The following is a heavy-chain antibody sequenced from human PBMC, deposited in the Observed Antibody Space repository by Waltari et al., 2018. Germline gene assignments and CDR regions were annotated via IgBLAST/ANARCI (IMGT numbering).Heavy chain of an antibody. CDR2: IYHSGST. J-gene: IGHJ3*02. Sequence: QVQLQESGPGLVKPSETLSLTCAVSGYSISSGYYWGWLRQPPGKGLEWIGSIYHSGSTYYNPSLKSRVTISVDTSKNQFSRKLSSVTAADTAVYYCARDYYDSSGYYSPDAFDIWGQGTMVTVSS. D-gene: IGHD3-22*01. CDR3: ARDYYDSSGYYSPDAFDI. V-gene: IGHV4-38-2*01. CDR1: GYSISSGYY.